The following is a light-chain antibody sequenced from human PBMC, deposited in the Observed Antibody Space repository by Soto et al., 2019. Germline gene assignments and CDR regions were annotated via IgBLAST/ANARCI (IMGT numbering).Light chain of an antibody. CDR1: QSIRNY. Sequence: EIVLTQSPATLSLSAGERATLSCRASQSIRNYLAWYQQKPGQAPRLLIYDASNRATGVPARFSGSGSGTDFTLAISRLEPEDFAVYYCQQYGFSPETFGQGTKVEIK. V-gene: IGKV3-11*01. J-gene: IGKJ1*01. CDR3: QQYGFSPET. CDR2: DAS.